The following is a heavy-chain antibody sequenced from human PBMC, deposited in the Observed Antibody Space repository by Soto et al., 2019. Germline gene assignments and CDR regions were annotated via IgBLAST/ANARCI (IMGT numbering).Heavy chain of an antibody. D-gene: IGHD4-17*01. J-gene: IGHJ4*02. Sequence: GGSLRLSCAASGFTFSSYGMHWVRQAPGKGLEWVAVISYDGSNKYYADSVKGRFTISRDNSKNTLYLQMNSLRAEDTAVYYCAKDMREGVYGDHYFDYWGQGTLVTVSS. CDR2: ISYDGSNK. CDR3: AKDMREGVYGDHYFDY. CDR1: GFTFSSYG. V-gene: IGHV3-30*18.